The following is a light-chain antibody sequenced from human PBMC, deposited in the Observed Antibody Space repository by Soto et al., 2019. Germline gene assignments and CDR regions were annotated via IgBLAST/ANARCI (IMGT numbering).Light chain of an antibody. CDR3: QQYGTSPWT. CDR2: IAS. V-gene: IGKV3-20*01. Sequence: EIVLTQTPGTLSLSPGEGATLSCRASQSVRSDYLAWYQQKPGQAPRLLIYIASNRAPGIPDRFSGSGSGTDFTLTISRLEPEDFAVYYCQQYGTSPWTFGQGSKVEIK. CDR1: QSVRSDY. J-gene: IGKJ1*01.